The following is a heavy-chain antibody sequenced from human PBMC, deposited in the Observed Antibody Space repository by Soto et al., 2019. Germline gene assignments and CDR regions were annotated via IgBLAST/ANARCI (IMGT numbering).Heavy chain of an antibody. CDR1: GYTFTSYA. Sequence: ASVKVSCKASGYTFTSYAMHWVRQAPGQRLEWIGWINAGNGNTKYSQKFQGRVTMTVDTSTSTAYMELRSLRSDDTAVYYCARVVGALGHWFDPWGQGTLVTVSS. J-gene: IGHJ5*02. CDR3: ARVVGALGHWFDP. D-gene: IGHD1-26*01. CDR2: INAGNGNT. V-gene: IGHV1-3*01.